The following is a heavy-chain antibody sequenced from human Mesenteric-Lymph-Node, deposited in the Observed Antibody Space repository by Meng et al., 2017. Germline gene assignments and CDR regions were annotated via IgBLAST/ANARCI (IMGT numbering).Heavy chain of an antibody. CDR1: GFTFTNYG. V-gene: IGHV3-23*04. Sequence: EELLVEGGGWLVQLGGSRSVSGAAVGFTFTNYGMAWVRQAPGKGLEWVTAISGSGSDTYYADSVEGRFTVSRDNSKNTLHLQMNSLRVDDTAVYYCARDRNWDWYFDLWGRGTLVTVSS. CDR3: ARDRNWDWYFDL. J-gene: IGHJ2*01. D-gene: IGHD7-27*01. CDR2: ISGSGSDT.